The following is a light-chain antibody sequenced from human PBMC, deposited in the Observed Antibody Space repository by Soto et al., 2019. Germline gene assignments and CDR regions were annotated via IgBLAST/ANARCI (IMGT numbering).Light chain of an antibody. CDR2: GAS. V-gene: IGKV3-20*01. CDR1: QSVSSSD. J-gene: IGKJ5*01. CDR3: QQYGSARPT. Sequence: EIVLTQSPGTLSLSPGERATLSCRASQSVSSSDLAWYQQKPGQAPRLLIYGASSRATGIPDRFSGSGSGTDFTLTISRLEPEDFTVYYCQQYGSARPTFGQGTRLEIK.